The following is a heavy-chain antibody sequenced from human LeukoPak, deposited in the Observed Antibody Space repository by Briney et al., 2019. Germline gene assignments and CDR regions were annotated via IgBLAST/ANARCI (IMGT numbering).Heavy chain of an antibody. D-gene: IGHD2-15*01. J-gene: IGHJ4*02. CDR2: IKQDGSEK. CDR1: GFTFSSYW. V-gene: IGHV3-7*03. Sequence: PGGSLRLSCAASGFTFSSYWMSWVRQAPGKGLEWVANIKQDGSEKYYVDSVKGRFTISRGNAKNSLYLQMNSLRAEDTAVYYCARESKEYCSGGSCSNDYWGQGTLVTVSS. CDR3: ARESKEYCSGGSCSNDY.